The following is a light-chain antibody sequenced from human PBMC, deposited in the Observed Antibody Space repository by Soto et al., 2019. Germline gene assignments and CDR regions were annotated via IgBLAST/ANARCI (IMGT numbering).Light chain of an antibody. J-gene: IGKJ3*01. Sequence: DIQMTQSPSSLSASVGDRVTITCQASQDITNSLNWYQQKPGKAPKVLIYDASIVETGVPSRFSGSGSGTDFTFTISSLQPEDFATYYCQQYDNLPLTFGPGTTVDIE. V-gene: IGKV1-33*01. CDR1: QDITNS. CDR3: QQYDNLPLT. CDR2: DAS.